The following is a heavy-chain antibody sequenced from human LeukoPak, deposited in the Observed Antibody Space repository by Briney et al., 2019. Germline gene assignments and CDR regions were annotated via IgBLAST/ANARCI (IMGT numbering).Heavy chain of an antibody. CDR2: VNSDGSGT. Sequence: GGSLRLSCAASGFTFSRYSMHWVRQAPGKGLVWVSHVNSDGSGTDYADSVKGRFTISRDNAKNTLYLQMNSLRVEDTAVYYCARGSGKITIFGVPYWGQGTLVTVSS. J-gene: IGHJ4*02. D-gene: IGHD3-3*01. CDR3: ARGSGKITIFGVPY. V-gene: IGHV3-74*01. CDR1: GFTFSRYS.